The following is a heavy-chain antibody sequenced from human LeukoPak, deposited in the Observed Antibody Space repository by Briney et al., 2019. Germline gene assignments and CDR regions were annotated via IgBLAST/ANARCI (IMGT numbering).Heavy chain of an antibody. D-gene: IGHD6-25*01. Sequence: GGSLRLSCAASGFTFSSYWMSWVRQAPGKGLEWVANIKQDGSEKYYVDSVKGRFTISRDNAKNSLYLQMNSLRAEDTVVYSCARDGTPNYRSGWVYMDVWGKGTTVTISS. CDR2: IKQDGSEK. V-gene: IGHV3-7*01. CDR3: ARDGTPNYRSGWVYMDV. CDR1: GFTFSSYW. J-gene: IGHJ6*03.